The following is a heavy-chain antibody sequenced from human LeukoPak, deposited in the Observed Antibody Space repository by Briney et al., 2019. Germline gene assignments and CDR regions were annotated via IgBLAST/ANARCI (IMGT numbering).Heavy chain of an antibody. V-gene: IGHV3-11*06. CDR3: ARDQDYYDSSGYYFPSYYYGMDV. Sequence: GGSLRLSCAASGFTFSDYYMSWIRQAPGKGLEWVSYFSSSSSSTNFADSVRGRFTISRDNAKNSLYLQMNSLRAEDTAVYYCARDQDYYDSSGYYFPSYYYGMDVWGQGTTVTVSS. D-gene: IGHD3-22*01. CDR1: GFTFSDYY. J-gene: IGHJ6*02. CDR2: FSSSSSST.